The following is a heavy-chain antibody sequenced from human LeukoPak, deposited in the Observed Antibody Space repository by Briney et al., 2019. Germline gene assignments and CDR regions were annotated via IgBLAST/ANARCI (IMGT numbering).Heavy chain of an antibody. CDR3: AKDLGMHGDLPSEFDY. D-gene: IGHD4-17*01. J-gene: IGHJ4*02. V-gene: IGHV1-69*04. CDR1: GGTFSSYA. Sequence: ASVKVSCKASGGTFSSYAISWVRQAPGQGLEWMGRIIPTLGIANYAQKFQGRVTITADKSTSTAYMELSSLRSEDTAVYYCAKDLGMHGDLPSEFDYWGQGTLVTVSS. CDR2: IIPTLGIA.